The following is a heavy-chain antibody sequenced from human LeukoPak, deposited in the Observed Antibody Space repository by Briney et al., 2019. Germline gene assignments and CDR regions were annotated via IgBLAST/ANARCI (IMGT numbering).Heavy chain of an antibody. CDR2: INHSGST. CDR3: ARAGSYGSGRFRTWPWCFDY. Sequence: SETLSLTCAVYGGSFSGYYWSWIRQPPGKGLEWIGEINHSGSTNYNPSLKSRVTISVDTSKNQFSLKLSSVTAADTAVYYRARAGSYGSGRFRTWPWCFDYWGQGTLVTVSS. J-gene: IGHJ4*02. V-gene: IGHV4-34*01. D-gene: IGHD3-10*01. CDR1: GGSFSGYY.